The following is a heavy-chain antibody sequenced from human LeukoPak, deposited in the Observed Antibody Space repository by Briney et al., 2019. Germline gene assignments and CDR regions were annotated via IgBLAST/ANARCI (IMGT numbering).Heavy chain of an antibody. V-gene: IGHV2-70*11. J-gene: IGHJ4*02. CDR1: GFSLSTSRMC. CDR3: ARILRCGSGNLNVDY. Sequence: SGPTLVNATQTLTLTCTFSGFSLSTSRMCVTWIRQPPGKALDRLARVDWDDDKYYSTSLKTRLAISKETSKKHVVLTMTNWDPVDTPTYYCARILRCGSGNLNVDYRGKGTLVTASS. D-gene: IGHD3-10*01. CDR2: VDWDDDK.